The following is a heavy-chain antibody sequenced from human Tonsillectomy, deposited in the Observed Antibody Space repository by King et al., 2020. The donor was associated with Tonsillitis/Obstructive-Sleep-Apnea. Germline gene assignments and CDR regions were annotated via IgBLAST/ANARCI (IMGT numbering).Heavy chain of an antibody. CDR1: GFTFSTYA. Sequence: VQLAESGGGLVQPGGSLRLSCAASGFTFSTYAMSWVRQAPGKGLEWVSVINGGGGNTYDADSVKGRFTISRDNSKNTLYLQMNSLRAEDTGVYYCAKEDYGDSYFENWGRGTLVTVSS. V-gene: IGHV3-23*04. CDR3: AKEDYGDSYFEN. J-gene: IGHJ4*02. D-gene: IGHD4-17*01. CDR2: INGGGGNT.